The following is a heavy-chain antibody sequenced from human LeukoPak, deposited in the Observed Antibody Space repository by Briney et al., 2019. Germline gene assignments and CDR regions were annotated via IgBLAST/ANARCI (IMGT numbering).Heavy chain of an antibody. CDR3: ARSSLAVYFDY. J-gene: IGHJ4*02. D-gene: IGHD6-19*01. Sequence: SETLSLTCAVYGGSFSGYYWSWIRQPPGKGLEWIGEINHSGSTNYNPSLKGRATLSVDTSRNQFSLYLSSVTAADTAMYFCARSSLAVYFDYWGQGTLVTASS. CDR2: INHSGST. V-gene: IGHV4-34*01. CDR1: GGSFSGYY.